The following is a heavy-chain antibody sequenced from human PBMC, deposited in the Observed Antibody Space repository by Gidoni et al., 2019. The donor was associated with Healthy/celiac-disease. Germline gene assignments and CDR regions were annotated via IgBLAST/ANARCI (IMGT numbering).Heavy chain of an antibody. CDR1: IDYY. J-gene: IGHJ4*02. D-gene: IGHD3-22*01. Sequence: IDYYMSWIRQAPGKGLEWVSYISSSGSTIYYADSVKGRFTISRDNAKNSLYLQMNSLRAEDTAVYYCARDDSGYYYSIHYWGQGTLVTVSS. V-gene: IGHV3-11*01. CDR3: ARDDSGYYYSIHY. CDR2: ISSSGSTI.